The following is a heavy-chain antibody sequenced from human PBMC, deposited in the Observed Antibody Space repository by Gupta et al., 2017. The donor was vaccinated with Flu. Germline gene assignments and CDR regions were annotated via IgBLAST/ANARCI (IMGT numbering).Heavy chain of an antibody. CDR3: SAVAASPNEAIYL. D-gene: IGHD6-19*01. CDR1: GFTFSNYW. V-gene: IGHV3-7*01. CDR2: MKRDRNEI. J-gene: IGHJ3*01. Sequence: VELVESWGGLVQPGGSLRLSCSASGFTFSNYWMSWARQAAGKGLEWVANMKRDRNEIFYMDSVKGRFIISRDNAKNLLYLQMNGLRVEDTSFYNCSAVAASPNEAIYLWGQGTMVTVSS.